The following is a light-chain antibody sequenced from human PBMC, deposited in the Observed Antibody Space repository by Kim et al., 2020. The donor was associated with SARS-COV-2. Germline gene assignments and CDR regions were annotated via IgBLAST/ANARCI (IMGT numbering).Light chain of an antibody. CDR3: QQYYSYPVT. CDR2: AAS. J-gene: IGKJ5*01. Sequence: AIRMTHSPSSLSASTGDRVTITCRASQGISSYLAWYQQKPGKAPKLLIYAASTLQSGVPSRFSGSGSGTDFTLTISCLQSEDFATYYCQQYYSYPVTFDQGTRLEIK. CDR1: QGISSY. V-gene: IGKV1-8*01.